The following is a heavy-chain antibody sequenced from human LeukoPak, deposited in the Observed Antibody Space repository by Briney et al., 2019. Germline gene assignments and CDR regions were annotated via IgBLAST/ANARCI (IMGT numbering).Heavy chain of an antibody. CDR1: GGTFSSYA. J-gene: IGHJ6*04. Sequence: SVKVSCKASGGTFSSYAISWVRQPPGQGLEWMGRIIPILGIANYAQKFQGRVTITADKSTSTAYMELSSLRSEDTAVYYCAKDPSGGVPPLDVWGKGTPVTVSS. D-gene: IGHD3-10*01. CDR3: AKDPSGGVPPLDV. CDR2: IIPILGIA. V-gene: IGHV1-69*04.